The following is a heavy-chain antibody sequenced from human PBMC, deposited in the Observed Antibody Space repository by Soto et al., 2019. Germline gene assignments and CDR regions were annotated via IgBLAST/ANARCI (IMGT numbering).Heavy chain of an antibody. V-gene: IGHV4-59*01. CDR2: IYYSGST. D-gene: IGHD6-6*01. CDR1: GGSISSYY. Sequence: SETLSLTCTVSGGSISSYYWSWIRQPPGKGLEWIGYIYYSGSTNYNPSLKSRVTISVDTSKNQFSLKLSSVTAADTAMYYCARDRGHSYSSSSGNWFDPWGQGTLVT. CDR3: ARDRGHSYSSSSGNWFDP. J-gene: IGHJ5*02.